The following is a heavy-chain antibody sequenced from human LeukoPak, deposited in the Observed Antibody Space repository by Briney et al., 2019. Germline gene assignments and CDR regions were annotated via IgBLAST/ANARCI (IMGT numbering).Heavy chain of an antibody. CDR1: GDSVSSIRAA. D-gene: IGHD2-21*02. J-gene: IGHJ4*02. Sequence: SQTLSLICAISGDSVSSIRAAWNWIRQSPSRGLEWLGRTYYRSKWYTDYAVSVKSRITVNADTSKNQFSLQLNSVTPEDTAVYYCAGAGGDSWYFDYWGQGTLVTVSS. V-gene: IGHV6-1*01. CDR2: TYYRSKWYT. CDR3: AGAGGDSWYFDY.